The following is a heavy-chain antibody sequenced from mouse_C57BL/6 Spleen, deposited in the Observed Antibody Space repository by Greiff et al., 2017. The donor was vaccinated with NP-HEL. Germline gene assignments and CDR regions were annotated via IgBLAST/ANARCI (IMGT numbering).Heavy chain of an antibody. CDR1: GFNIKDYY. CDR2: IDPEDGET. CDR3: ANWDGELEAMDY. Sequence: EVKLMESGAELVKPGASVKLSCTASGFNIKDYYMHWVKQRTEQGLEWIGRIDPEDGETKYAPKFQGKATITADTSSNTAYLQLSSLTSEDTAVYYCANWDGELEAMDYWGQGTSVTVSS. D-gene: IGHD4-1*01. J-gene: IGHJ4*01. V-gene: IGHV14-2*01.